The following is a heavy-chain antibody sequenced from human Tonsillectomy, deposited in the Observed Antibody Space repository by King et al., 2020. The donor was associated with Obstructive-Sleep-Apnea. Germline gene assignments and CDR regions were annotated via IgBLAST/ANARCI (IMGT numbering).Heavy chain of an antibody. Sequence: VQLVESGGGLVQPGGSLRLSCAASGFTVSSNYMSWVRQAPGKGLEWVSVIYSGGSTYYADSVKGRFTISRHTSKNTLYLQMNSLRVEDTAVYYCARDHPNTSGRSWYRGDAFDIWGQGTMVTVSS. D-gene: IGHD6-13*01. CDR1: GFTVSSNY. CDR3: ARDHPNTSGRSWYRGDAFDI. V-gene: IGHV3-53*04. CDR2: IYSGGST. J-gene: IGHJ3*02.